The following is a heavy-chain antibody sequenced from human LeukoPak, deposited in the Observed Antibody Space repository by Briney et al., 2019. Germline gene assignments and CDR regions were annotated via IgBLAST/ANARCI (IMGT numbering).Heavy chain of an antibody. CDR1: GFTFDDYG. J-gene: IGHJ3*02. Sequence: PGGSLRLSCAASGFTFDDYGMSWVRHAPGKGLERVSGINWNGGSAVYADSVKGRFTISRDNAKNALYMKMNSLRAEDTALYYWARQTHYYDSRGGAFDIWGQGTMVTVSS. D-gene: IGHD3-22*01. CDR3: ARQTHYYDSRGGAFDI. V-gene: IGHV3-20*04. CDR2: INWNGGSA.